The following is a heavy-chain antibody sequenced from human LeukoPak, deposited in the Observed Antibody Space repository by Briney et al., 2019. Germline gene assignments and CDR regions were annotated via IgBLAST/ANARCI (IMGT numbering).Heavy chain of an antibody. CDR3: ARRVAAATRGWLDP. Sequence: PSETLSLTCTVSGGSISTNNHYWGWIRQPPGKGLEWIGIIYYSGTTYYNPSLQSRVTLSVDTSKNQFSLRLSSVTAADTAVYYCARRVAAATRGWLDPWGQGTLVTVSS. J-gene: IGHJ5*02. V-gene: IGHV4-39*01. D-gene: IGHD2-15*01. CDR2: IYYSGTT. CDR1: GGSISTNNHY.